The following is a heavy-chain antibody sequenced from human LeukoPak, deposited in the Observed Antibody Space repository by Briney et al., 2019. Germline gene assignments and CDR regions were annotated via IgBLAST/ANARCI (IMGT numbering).Heavy chain of an antibody. CDR3: AKSPSGWRYYFDY. CDR1: GFTFSSYA. J-gene: IGHJ4*02. D-gene: IGHD2-15*01. Sequence: QAGGSLRLSCAASGFTFSSYAMSWVRQAPGKGLEWVSAISGSGGSTYYADSVKGRFTISRDNSKNTLYLQMSSLRAEDTAVYYCAKSPSGWRYYFDYWGQGTLVTVSS. CDR2: ISGSGGST. V-gene: IGHV3-23*01.